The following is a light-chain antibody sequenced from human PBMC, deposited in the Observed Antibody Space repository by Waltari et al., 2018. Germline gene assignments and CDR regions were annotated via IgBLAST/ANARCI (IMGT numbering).Light chain of an antibody. CDR2: NNN. J-gene: IGLJ1*01. CDR1: SSHIGSNT. Sequence: QSVLTQPPSASGTPGQSITISCSGSSSHIGSNTVNWYQHLPGTAPTLLIDNNNRRPSGVPDRFSASKSGTSASLAISGLQPEDEGDYYCAAWDDSLNGFYVFGTGTQVTVL. CDR3: AAWDDSLNGFYV. V-gene: IGLV1-44*01.